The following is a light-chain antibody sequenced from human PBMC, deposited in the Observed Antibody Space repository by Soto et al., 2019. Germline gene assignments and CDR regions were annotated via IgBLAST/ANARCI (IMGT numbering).Light chain of an antibody. CDR1: QGISNY. Sequence: DIEMTQSPSSLSASVGDRVTITCRASQGISNYLAWYQQIPGKVPKLLISAASTVQSARPSRFSGSGCGTDFTLTISRLQPEDVATYYCQKYTNVPAFGGGTRVEIK. V-gene: IGKV1-27*01. CDR3: QKYTNVPA. CDR2: AAS. J-gene: IGKJ4*01.